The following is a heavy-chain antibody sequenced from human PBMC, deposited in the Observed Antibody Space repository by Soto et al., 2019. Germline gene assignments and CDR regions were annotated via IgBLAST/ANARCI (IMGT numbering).Heavy chain of an antibody. J-gene: IGHJ4*02. Sequence: ASLKVSCKASGYTFTSYYMHWVRQAPGQGLEWMGIINPSGGSTSYAQKFQGRVTMTRDTSTSTVYMELSSLRSEDTAVYYCARDIRTIFGVVITRVFDYWGQGTLVTVSS. CDR3: ARDIRTIFGVVITRVFDY. CDR1: GYTFTSYY. V-gene: IGHV1-46*01. CDR2: INPSGGST. D-gene: IGHD3-3*01.